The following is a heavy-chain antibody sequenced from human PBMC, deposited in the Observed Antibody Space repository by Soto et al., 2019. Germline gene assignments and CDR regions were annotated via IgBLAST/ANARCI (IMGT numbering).Heavy chain of an antibody. Sequence: EVQLVESGGGLVKPGGSLRLSCTASGFIFSSYSMNWVRQAPGKGLEWVSSISSSTYSIYYADSVKGRFTISRDNAKNSLSLQMNSLRAGDTAVYYCARVGYCSGGSCHNFDYWGQGTLVTVSS. V-gene: IGHV3-21*01. CDR1: GFIFSSYS. CDR2: ISSSTYSI. D-gene: IGHD2-15*01. CDR3: ARVGYCSGGSCHNFDY. J-gene: IGHJ4*02.